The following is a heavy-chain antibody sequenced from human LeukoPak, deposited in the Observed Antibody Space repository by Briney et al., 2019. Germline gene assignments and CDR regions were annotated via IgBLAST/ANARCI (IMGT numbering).Heavy chain of an antibody. Sequence: SETLSLTCTVSGGSISSYYWSWIRQPAGKGLEWIGRIYTSGSTNYNPSLKSRVTMSVDTSKNQFSLKLSSVTAADTAVYYCARARIYCSSTSCHNWFDPWGQGTLVTVSS. CDR3: ARARIYCSSTSCHNWFDP. V-gene: IGHV4-4*07. D-gene: IGHD2-2*01. J-gene: IGHJ5*02. CDR2: IYTSGST. CDR1: GGSISSYY.